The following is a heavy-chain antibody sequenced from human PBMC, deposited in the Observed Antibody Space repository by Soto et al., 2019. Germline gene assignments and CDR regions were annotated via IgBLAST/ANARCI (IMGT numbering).Heavy chain of an antibody. CDR2: ISYDGGNK. J-gene: IGHJ6*02. CDR1: GFTFDNYA. Sequence: PGGSLRLSCAASGFTFDNYAIHWVRQAPGKGLEWVAVISYDGGNKNHADSVKGRFTISRDNSKNTLFLQMNNLRAEDTAVYYCARDGWLYYDSTSKGMDVWGQGTTVTVSS. D-gene: IGHD3-22*01. V-gene: IGHV3-30-3*01. CDR3: ARDGWLYYDSTSKGMDV.